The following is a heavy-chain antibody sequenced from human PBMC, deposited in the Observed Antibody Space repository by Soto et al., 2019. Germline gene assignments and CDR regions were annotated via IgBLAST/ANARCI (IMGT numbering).Heavy chain of an antibody. CDR3: ATDEWELPSIFDY. Sequence: GGSLRLSCAAPGFAFISYAIIWFGHSPGKGLEWVSAISGSGGSTYYADSVKGRFTISRDNSKNTLYLQMNSLRAEDTAVYYCATDEWELPSIFDYWGQGTLVTVSS. J-gene: IGHJ4*02. CDR1: GFAFISYA. V-gene: IGHV3-23*01. D-gene: IGHD1-26*01. CDR2: ISGSGGST.